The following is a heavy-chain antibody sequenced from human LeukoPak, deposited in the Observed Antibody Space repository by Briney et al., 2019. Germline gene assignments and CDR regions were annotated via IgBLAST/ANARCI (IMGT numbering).Heavy chain of an antibody. D-gene: IGHD2-21*01. Sequence: PSETLSLTXAVSGYSIGSGYYWGWIRQPPGKGLERIGSIYHSGSTYYNPSLKSRVTISVDTSKNQFSLKLSSVTAADTAVYYCARDDRSYCGGDCYSNWFDPWGQGTLVTVSS. J-gene: IGHJ5*02. CDR2: IYHSGST. V-gene: IGHV4-38-2*02. CDR3: ARDDRSYCGGDCYSNWFDP. CDR1: GYSIGSGYY.